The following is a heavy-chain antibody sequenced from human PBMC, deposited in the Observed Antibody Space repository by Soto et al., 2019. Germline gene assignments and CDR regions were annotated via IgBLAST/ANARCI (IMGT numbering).Heavy chain of an antibody. CDR1: GFPFSSYA. CDR2: ISGPASTT. Sequence: EEQLLESGGGLVQPGGSLRLSCAASGFPFSSYAMSWVRQAPGKGLEWVSLISGPASTTYYADSVKGRFTISRDNSKNTLNLQMNSLRAEDTAIYFCARGFYAGKSNLFESWGQGTLVTVSS. V-gene: IGHV3-23*01. J-gene: IGHJ5*01. D-gene: IGHD4-17*01. CDR3: ARGFYAGKSNLFES.